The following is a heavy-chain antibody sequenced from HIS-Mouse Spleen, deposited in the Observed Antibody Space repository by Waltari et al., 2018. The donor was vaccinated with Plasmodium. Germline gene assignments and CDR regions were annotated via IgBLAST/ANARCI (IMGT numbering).Heavy chain of an antibody. D-gene: IGHD6-13*01. J-gene: IGHJ3*02. CDR1: GYSFTSYW. Sequence: EVQLVQSGAEVKKPGESLKISCKGSGYSFTSYWIGWVRQMPGKGLVWMGVIYPGDSDTTYSPSFPGQVTIAADKSISTAYLQWSSRKASDTAMYYWARPDSRSGAFDIWGQGTMVTVSS. CDR2: IYPGDSDT. V-gene: IGHV5-51*01. CDR3: ARPDSRSGAFDI.